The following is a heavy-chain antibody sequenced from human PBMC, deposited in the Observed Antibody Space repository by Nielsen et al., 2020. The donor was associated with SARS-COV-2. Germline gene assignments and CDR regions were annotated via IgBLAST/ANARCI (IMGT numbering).Heavy chain of an antibody. CDR3: ARLWGGSSGSFDY. D-gene: IGHD3-22*01. V-gene: IGHV3-23*01. CDR1: GFTFSSYA. CDR2: ISGSGGST. Sequence: GGSLRLSCAASGFTFSSYAMSWVRQAPGKGLEWVSAISGSGGSTYYADSVKGRFTISRDNSKNTLYLQMNSLRAEDTAEYYCARLWGGSSGSFDYWGQGTLVTVSS. J-gene: IGHJ4*02.